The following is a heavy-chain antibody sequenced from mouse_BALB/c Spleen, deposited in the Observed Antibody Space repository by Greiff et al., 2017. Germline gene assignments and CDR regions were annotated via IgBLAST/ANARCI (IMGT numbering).Heavy chain of an antibody. CDR3: TRSSYGNFYAMDY. CDR2: IYPSDSYT. V-gene: IGHV1-69*02. D-gene: IGHD2-10*02. J-gene: IGHJ4*01. Sequence: QVQLQQPGAELVRPGASVKLSCKASGYTFTSYWINWVKQRPGQGLEWIGNIYPSDSYTNYNQKFKDKATLSVDKSSSTAYMQRSSPTSEDSAVYYCTRSSYGNFYAMDYWGQGTSVTVSA. CDR1: GYTFTSYW.